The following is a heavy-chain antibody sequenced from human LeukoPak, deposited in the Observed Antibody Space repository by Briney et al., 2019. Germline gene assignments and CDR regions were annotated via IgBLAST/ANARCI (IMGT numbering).Heavy chain of an antibody. CDR3: AKSFREYYDFWSGYYHYYYYYMDV. CDR1: GFTFSSYG. V-gene: IGHV3-30*02. CDR2: IRYDGSNK. D-gene: IGHD3-3*01. Sequence: GGSLRLSCAASGFTFSSYGMHWVRQAPGKGLGWVAFIRYDGSNKYYADSVKGRFTISRDNSKNTLYLQMNSLRAEDTAVYYCAKSFREYYDFWSGYYHYYYYYMDVWGKGTTVTVSS. J-gene: IGHJ6*03.